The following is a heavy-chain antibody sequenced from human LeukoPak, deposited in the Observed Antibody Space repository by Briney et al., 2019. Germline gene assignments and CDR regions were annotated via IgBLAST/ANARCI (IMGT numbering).Heavy chain of an antibody. V-gene: IGHV3-48*03. Sequence: GGSLRLSCAASGFTFSSYEMNWVRQAPGKGLEWVSYISSSGSTIYYADSVKGRFTISRDNAKNSLYLQMNSLRAEDTAVYYCARASYYYDSSGYYYYFDYWGQGTLVTASS. J-gene: IGHJ4*02. CDR1: GFTFSSYE. CDR3: ARASYYYDSSGYYYYFDY. D-gene: IGHD3-22*01. CDR2: ISSSGSTI.